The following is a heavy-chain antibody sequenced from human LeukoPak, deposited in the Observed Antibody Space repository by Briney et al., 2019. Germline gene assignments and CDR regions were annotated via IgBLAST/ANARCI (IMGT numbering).Heavy chain of an antibody. Sequence: GGSLRLSRAASGFTFSSYTMNWVRQAPGKGLEWVSAIAGSGGTTYYADSVKGRFTISRDNSKSTLYLQIDSLKAEDTAVYYCAKIGPLGYWGQGTLVTVSS. J-gene: IGHJ4*02. CDR2: IAGSGGTT. D-gene: IGHD6-13*01. CDR1: GFTFSSYT. V-gene: IGHV3-23*01. CDR3: AKIGPLGY.